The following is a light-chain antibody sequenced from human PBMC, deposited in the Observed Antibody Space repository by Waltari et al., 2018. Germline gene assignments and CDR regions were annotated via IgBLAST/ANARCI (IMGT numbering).Light chain of an antibody. J-gene: IGKJ1*01. V-gene: IGKV3D-15*01. CDR1: QSVGTN. CDR3: QQYNDWPRT. Sequence: EIVLTQSPATLSVSPGDRVTLSCRVSQSVGTNLAWYQHSPGRAPRLLVYRASTRASYIPARFSASGSGTEFTLSISTLQSEDSAVFYCQQYNDWPRTFGQGTKVEIK. CDR2: RAS.